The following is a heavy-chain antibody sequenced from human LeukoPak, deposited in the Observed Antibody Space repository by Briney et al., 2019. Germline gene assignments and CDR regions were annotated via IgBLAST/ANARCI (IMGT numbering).Heavy chain of an antibody. V-gene: IGHV4-59*08. CDR2: IYYSGSA. Sequence: SETLSLTCTVSGGSISRYYRSWIRQPPGKGLEWIGYIYYSGSANYNPSLKSRVTISVDTSKNQFSLKLSSVTAADTAVYYCARQYYYDSSGYFDYWGQGTLVTVSS. J-gene: IGHJ4*02. CDR1: GGSISRYY. CDR3: ARQYYYDSSGYFDY. D-gene: IGHD3-22*01.